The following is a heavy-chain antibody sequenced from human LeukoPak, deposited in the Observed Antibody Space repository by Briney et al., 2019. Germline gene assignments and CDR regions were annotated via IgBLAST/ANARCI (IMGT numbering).Heavy chain of an antibody. CDR3: VKDRRYYYGSGSYYNNYFDY. J-gene: IGHJ4*02. CDR1: GFTFSSYA. Sequence: PGGSLRLSCSASGFTFSSYAMHWVRQAPGAGLEYVSAISSNGGSTSYADSVKGRFTISRDNSKNTMYLQMSSLRAEDTAVYYCVKDRRYYYGSGSYYNNYFDYWGQGTLVTVSS. CDR2: ISSNGGST. V-gene: IGHV3-64D*06. D-gene: IGHD3-10*01.